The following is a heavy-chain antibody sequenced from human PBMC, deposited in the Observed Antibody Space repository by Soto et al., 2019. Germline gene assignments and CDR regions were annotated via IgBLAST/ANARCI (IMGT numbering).Heavy chain of an antibody. CDR1: GGSLSSYA. V-gene: IGHV1-69*13. J-gene: IGHJ6*02. CDR2: IIPIFGTA. CDR3: ARAAAPTLSILTYYYYGMDV. D-gene: IGHD6-13*01. Sequence: VKTYCKASGGSLSSYAISWVRQAPGQGLEWMGGIIPIFGTANYAQKFQGRVTITADESTSTAYMELSSLRSEDTAVYYCARAAAPTLSILTYYYYGMDVWGQGTTVTVSS.